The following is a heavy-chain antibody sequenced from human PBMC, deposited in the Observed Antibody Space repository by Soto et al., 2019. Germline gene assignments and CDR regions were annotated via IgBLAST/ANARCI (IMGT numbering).Heavy chain of an antibody. CDR2: IYYSGST. V-gene: IGHV4-61*05. D-gene: IGHD6-13*01. Sequence: PSETLSLTCTVSGGSISSSSYYWGWIRQPPGKGLEWIGYIYYSGSTNYNPSLKSRVTISVDTSKNQFSLKLSSVTAADTAVYYCARFPDNSNQRWNWFDPWGQGTLVTVSS. CDR1: GGSISSSSYY. CDR3: ARFPDNSNQRWNWFDP. J-gene: IGHJ5*02.